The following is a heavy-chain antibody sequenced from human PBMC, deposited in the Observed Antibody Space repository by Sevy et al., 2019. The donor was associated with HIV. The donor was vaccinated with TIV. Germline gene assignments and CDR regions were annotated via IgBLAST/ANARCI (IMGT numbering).Heavy chain of an antibody. V-gene: IGHV3-21*01. J-gene: IGHJ4*02. Sequence: GGSLRLSCVASGSTFRSYTMKRVRQAPGKGLECVSSISSSGSYIYYADSVKGRFTISRDDAKNSLYLQMNTLRAEEAALYCWARVRPYDTSCFDYWGQGTLVTVSS. D-gene: IGHD3-22*01. CDR2: ISSSGSYI. CDR3: ARVRPYDTSCFDY. CDR1: GSTFRSYT.